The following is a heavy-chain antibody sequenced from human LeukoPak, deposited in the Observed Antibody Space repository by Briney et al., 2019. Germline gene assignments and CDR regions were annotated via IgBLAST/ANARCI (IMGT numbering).Heavy chain of an antibody. J-gene: IGHJ3*02. D-gene: IGHD3-3*01. CDR3: ARPQDFWSVDDAFDI. Sequence: GGSLRLSCVASGYTFSNFGIHWVRQAPGKGLEWVAVISYDGSNKYYADSVKGRFTISRDNSKNTLYLQMNSLRAEDTAVYYCARPQDFWSVDDAFDIWGQGTMVTVSS. CDR1: GYTFSNFG. V-gene: IGHV3-30*19. CDR2: ISYDGSNK.